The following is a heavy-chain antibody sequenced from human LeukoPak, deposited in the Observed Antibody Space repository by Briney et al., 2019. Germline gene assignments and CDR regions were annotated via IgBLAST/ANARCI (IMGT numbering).Heavy chain of an antibody. CDR1: LDSISSFY. D-gene: IGHD2-15*01. CDR3: ARELGGGSPLDAFDI. CDR2: IYTTGKT. Sequence: TTSETLSLTCNVSLDSISSFYWSWIRQSAGAGLEWIGRIYTTGKTDYNPSLKSRVTVSVDTSRNQVSLKLRSVTAADTAVYYCARELGGGSPLDAFDIWGQGTMVTVSS. J-gene: IGHJ3*02. V-gene: IGHV4-4*07.